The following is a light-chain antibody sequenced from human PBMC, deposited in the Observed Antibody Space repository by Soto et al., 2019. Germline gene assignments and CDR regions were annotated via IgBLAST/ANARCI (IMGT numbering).Light chain of an antibody. CDR2: HDD. Sequence: QSLLRQLPSVSEAPRQRVTISCSGSRSNIGSDAVNWYQQLPGQAPKLLLYHDDLLPTGVCDRFSGSTSGTSAALAISVLQSEDEADYYCAAWDASMSAFVLGLGTSVTVL. J-gene: IGLJ1*01. CDR3: AAWDASMSAFV. V-gene: IGLV1-36*01. CDR1: RSNIGSDA.